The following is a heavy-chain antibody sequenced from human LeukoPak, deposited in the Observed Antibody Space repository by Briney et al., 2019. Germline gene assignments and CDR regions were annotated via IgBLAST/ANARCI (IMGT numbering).Heavy chain of an antibody. CDR2: IDPSGST. CDR1: GGSFSDYY. J-gene: IGHJ6*03. V-gene: IGHV4-34*01. D-gene: IGHD5-18*01. Sequence: SETLSLTCAVYGGSFSDYYWGWIRQPPGKGLEWIGEIDPSGSTNYSPSLKSRVTISVDTSKNQFSLKLSSVAAADTAVYFCVRVGYRYVINDWSRTGLGAYPTKYYYHMDVWDKGATVTISS. CDR3: VRVGYRYVINDWSRTGLGAYPTKYYYHMDV.